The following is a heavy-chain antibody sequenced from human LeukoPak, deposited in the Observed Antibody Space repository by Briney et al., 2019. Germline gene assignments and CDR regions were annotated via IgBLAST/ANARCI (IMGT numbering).Heavy chain of an antibody. V-gene: IGHV3-9*01. CDR1: GFTFDDYA. J-gene: IGHJ4*02. CDR2: ISWNSGSI. CDR3: AKGSGGSCYSAADY. D-gene: IGHD2-15*01. Sequence: GRSLRLSCAASGFTFDDYAMHWVRQAPGKGLEWASGISWNSGSIGYADSVKGRFTISRDNAKNSLYLQMNSLRAEDTALYYCAKGSGGSCYSAADYWGQGTLVTVSS.